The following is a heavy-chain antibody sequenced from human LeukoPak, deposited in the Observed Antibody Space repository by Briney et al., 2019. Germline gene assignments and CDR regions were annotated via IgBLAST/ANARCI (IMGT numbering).Heavy chain of an antibody. CDR3: ARVRGGN. CDR1: GFTFRNYW. D-gene: IGHD2/OR15-2a*01. J-gene: IGHJ4*02. V-gene: IGHV3-74*03. CDR2: INEHGIP. Sequence: PGGSLRLSCAASGFTFRNYWMYWVRRAPGKGLVWIANINEHGIPMYEDSVKGRFTISRDNARDTLYLQMNSLRVDDTAVYYCARVRGGNWGQGTLVTVSS.